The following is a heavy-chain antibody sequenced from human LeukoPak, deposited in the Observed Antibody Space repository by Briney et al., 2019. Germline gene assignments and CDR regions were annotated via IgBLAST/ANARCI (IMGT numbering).Heavy chain of an antibody. J-gene: IGHJ4*02. V-gene: IGHV3-7*01. D-gene: IGHD2-2*02. CDR1: GFTLSSYW. CDR3: ARDRYCSSTSCYNPYFDY. Sequence: GGSLRLSCAASGFTLSSYWMSWVRQAPGKGLEWVANIKEDGSEKYYVDSVKGRFTISRDNAKNSLYLQMNSLRAEDTAVYYCARDRYCSSTSCYNPYFDYWGQGTPVTVSS. CDR2: IKEDGSEK.